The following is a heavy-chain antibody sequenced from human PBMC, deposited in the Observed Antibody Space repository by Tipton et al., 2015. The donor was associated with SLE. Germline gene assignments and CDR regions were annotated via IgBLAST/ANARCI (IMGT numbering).Heavy chain of an antibody. J-gene: IGHJ5*02. CDR3: VRGHKIPGP. V-gene: IGHV3-7*01. CDR2: IQDGGSER. CDR1: GFTFSSYS. Sequence: SLRLSCVVSGFTFSSYSMTWVRQGPGKGLEWVATIQDGGSERYYVDSVKGRFTISRDNDANSLYLQMNNLRVEDTAVYYCVRGHKIPGPWGQGILVTVSS.